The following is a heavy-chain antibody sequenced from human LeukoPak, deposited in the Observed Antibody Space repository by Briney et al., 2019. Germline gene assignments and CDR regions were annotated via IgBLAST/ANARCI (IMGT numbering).Heavy chain of an antibody. D-gene: IGHD3-22*01. J-gene: IGHJ6*03. CDR1: GDSISSYF. CDR3: ARGGYYDSSGYSLNYYYYMDV. V-gene: IGHV4-59*01. Sequence: PSETLSLTCNVSGDSISSYFWTWIRQSPGQGLEWLGYISYRGSTNYNPSLKGRVTISVDTSKNQFSLKLSSVTAADTAVYYCARGGYYDSSGYSLNYYYYMDVWGKGTTVTISS. CDR2: ISYRGST.